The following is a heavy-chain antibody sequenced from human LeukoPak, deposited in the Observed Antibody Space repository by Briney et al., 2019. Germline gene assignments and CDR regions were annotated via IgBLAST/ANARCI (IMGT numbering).Heavy chain of an antibody. J-gene: IGHJ6*02. Sequence: GASVKVSCKASGYTFTGYYMHWVRQAPGQGLEWMGRINPNSGGTNYAQKFQGRVTMTRDTSISTAYMELSRLRSDDTAVYYCARDYYDSRRGPFYYYGMDVWGQGTTVTVSS. V-gene: IGHV1-2*06. CDR1: GYTFTGYY. CDR2: INPNSGGT. D-gene: IGHD3-22*01. CDR3: ARDYYDSRRGPFYYYGMDV.